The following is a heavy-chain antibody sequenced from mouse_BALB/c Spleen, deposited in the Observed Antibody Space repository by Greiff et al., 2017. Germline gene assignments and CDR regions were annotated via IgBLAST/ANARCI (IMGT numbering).Heavy chain of an antibody. D-gene: IGHD2-2*01. V-gene: IGHV2-2*02. J-gene: IGHJ4*01. CDR2: IWSGGST. Sequence: VKLVESGPGLVQPSQSLSITCTVSGFSLTSYGVHWVRQSPGKGLEWLGVIWSGGSTDYNAAFISRLSISKDNSKSQVFFKMNSLQANDTAIYYCARMNGYPYAMDYWGQGTSVTVSS. CDR3: ARMNGYPYAMDY. CDR1: GFSLTSYG.